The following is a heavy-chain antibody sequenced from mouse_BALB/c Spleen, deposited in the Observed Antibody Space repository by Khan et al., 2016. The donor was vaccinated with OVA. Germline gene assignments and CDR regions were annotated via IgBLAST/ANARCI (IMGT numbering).Heavy chain of an antibody. Sequence: QVQLQQSGPELKKPGETVKISCKASGYTFTNYGMNWVKQAPGKGLKWMGWINTYTGEPTYADDFKGRFVFSLETSASTAYLQISNLKHEDMTTYFCARISSYWYADVWGAGTTVTVSS. J-gene: IGHJ1*01. CDR2: INTYTGEP. CDR1: GYTFTNYG. V-gene: IGHV9-1*02. CDR3: ARISSYWYADV. D-gene: IGHD6-2*01.